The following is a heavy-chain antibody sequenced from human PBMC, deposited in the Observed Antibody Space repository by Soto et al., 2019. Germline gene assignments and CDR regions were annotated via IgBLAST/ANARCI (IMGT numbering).Heavy chain of an antibody. CDR1: GYTFTSYA. Sequence: QVHLVQSGAEVKKPGASVRLSCKASGYTFTSYAMHWVRQAPGQSLEWMGWINPGNGNTKYSQKLEGRVTITRDTSATTAYMDLISLTSEDTAVYYCARGFSGLRAFIVFYSGMDVCGQGTNVTVSS. V-gene: IGHV1-3*01. CDR3: ARGFSGLRAFIVFYSGMDV. J-gene: IGHJ6*02. D-gene: IGHD3-16*01. CDR2: INPGNGNT.